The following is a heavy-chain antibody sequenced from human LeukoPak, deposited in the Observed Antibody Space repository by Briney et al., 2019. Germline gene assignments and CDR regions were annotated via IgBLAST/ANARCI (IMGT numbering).Heavy chain of an antibody. Sequence: GGSLRLSCAASGFTFTDFWMHWVRQAPGGGLVWVSRVKGDEVSTLYADSVKGRFTISRDNAKNTLYLQMNSLRADDTALYYCAAGPYSAFEMWGQGTMVTVSS. CDR3: AAGPYSAFEM. V-gene: IGHV3-74*01. D-gene: IGHD2-21*01. CDR2: VKGDEVST. CDR1: GFTFTDFW. J-gene: IGHJ3*02.